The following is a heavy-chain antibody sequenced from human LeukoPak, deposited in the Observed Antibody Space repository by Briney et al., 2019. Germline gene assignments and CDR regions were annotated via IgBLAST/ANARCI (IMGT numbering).Heavy chain of an antibody. CDR2: IYYSGST. V-gene: IGHV4-30-4*08. CDR3: ARTITMVRAVALDY. J-gene: IGHJ4*02. D-gene: IGHD3-10*01. Sequence: PSQTLSLTCTVSGGSISSGDYYWSWIRQPPGKGLEWIGYIYYSGSTYYNPSLKSRVTISVDTSKNQFSLKLSSVTAADTAVYYCARTITMVRAVALDYWGQGTLVTVSS. CDR1: GGSISSGDYY.